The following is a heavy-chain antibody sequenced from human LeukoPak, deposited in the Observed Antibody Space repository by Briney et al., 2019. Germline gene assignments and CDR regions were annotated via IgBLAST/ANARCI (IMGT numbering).Heavy chain of an antibody. J-gene: IGHJ6*03. D-gene: IGHD3-10*01. Sequence: ASVKVSCKASGYTFTSYYMHWVRQAPGQGLEWMGIINPSGGSTSYAQEFQGRVTMTRDTSTSTVYMELSSLRSEDTAVYYCARAGVLLWFGELSYYYYYMDVWGKGTTVTVSS. CDR3: ARAGVLLWFGELSYYYYYMDV. CDR1: GYTFTSYY. V-gene: IGHV1-46*01. CDR2: INPSGGST.